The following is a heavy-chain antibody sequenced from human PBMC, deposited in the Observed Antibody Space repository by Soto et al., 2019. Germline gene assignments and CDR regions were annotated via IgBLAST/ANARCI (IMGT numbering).Heavy chain of an antibody. Sequence: QVQLQESGPGLVKPSQTLSLTCTVSGGSITSYGYYWNWIRQHPGKGLEWIGYTSYSGSTYYNPSLTGRVPISVDTSKTQFSLMLTSVTAADTAVYYCAKAILGVAAIPVQFDFWGQGTLVTVSS. CDR1: GGSITSYGYY. V-gene: IGHV4-31*03. CDR2: TSYSGST. D-gene: IGHD2-15*01. CDR3: AKAILGVAAIPVQFDF. J-gene: IGHJ4*02.